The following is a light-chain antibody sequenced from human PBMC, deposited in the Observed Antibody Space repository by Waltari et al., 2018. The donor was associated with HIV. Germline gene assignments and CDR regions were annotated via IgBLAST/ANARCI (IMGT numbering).Light chain of an antibody. CDR1: QTTSSEY. CDR2: GAS. CDR3: QQYGRSSLT. J-gene: IGKJ4*01. V-gene: IGKV3-20*01. Sequence: EIVLPQSPGTLPLSPGERLTLSCRASQTTSSEYLAWYQQKPGQAPRLLIYGASRRATGIPDRFTGSGSGIDFTLTITRLEPEDFAVYYCQQYGRSSLTFGGGTKVEIK.